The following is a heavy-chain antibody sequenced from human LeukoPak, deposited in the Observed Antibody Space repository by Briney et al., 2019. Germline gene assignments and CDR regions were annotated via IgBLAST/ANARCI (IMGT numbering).Heavy chain of an antibody. CDR1: GFSFSNYV. CDR3: AEASSGNKFDF. D-gene: IGHD6-19*01. CDR2: IGTSGGDT. Sequence: GGSLRLSCAASGFSFSNYVMAWVRQAPGEAPEWVSSIGTSGGDTRYADSVKGRFTISRDNSQNTVYLQMNSLRADDTAVYYCAEASSGNKFDFWGQGTLVTVSS. V-gene: IGHV3-23*01. J-gene: IGHJ4*02.